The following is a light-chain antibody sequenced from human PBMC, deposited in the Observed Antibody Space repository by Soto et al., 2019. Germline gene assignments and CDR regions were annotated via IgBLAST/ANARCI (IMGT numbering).Light chain of an antibody. Sequence: DIVMTQSPDSLAVSLGERATINCKSSQTVLYSSNNKNYLAWYLQKPGQPPKLLIYWASTRESGVPDRFSGSGSGTDFTLTISSLQADDVAVYYCQQYYSTPHTFGQGTKLEIK. V-gene: IGKV4-1*01. J-gene: IGKJ2*01. CDR1: QTVLYSSNNKNY. CDR2: WAS. CDR3: QQYYSTPHT.